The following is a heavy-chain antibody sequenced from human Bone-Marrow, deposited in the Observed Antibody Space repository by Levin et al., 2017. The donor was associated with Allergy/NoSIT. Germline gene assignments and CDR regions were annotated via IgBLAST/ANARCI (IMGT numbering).Heavy chain of an antibody. CDR2: ISWVGGSI. Sequence: GGSLRLSCAASGFSFDNHAMHWVRQAPGKGLEWVSTISWVGGSIGYADSVKGRFTISRDNARNSLFLQMNSLRPEDTAVYYCAKVGARRDYYYGMDVWGQGTTVTVSS. V-gene: IGHV3-9*01. J-gene: IGHJ6*02. D-gene: IGHD6-6*01. CDR3: AKVGARRDYYYGMDV. CDR1: GFSFDNHA.